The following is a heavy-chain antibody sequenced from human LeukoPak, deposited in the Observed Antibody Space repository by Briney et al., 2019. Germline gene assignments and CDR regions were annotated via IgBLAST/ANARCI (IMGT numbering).Heavy chain of an antibody. CDR3: ARGGIAAAGAPFGFGTLDV. J-gene: IGHJ6*02. Sequence: ASVKVSCKASGYTFTSYYMHWVRQAPGQGLEWMGWINPNSGGTNYAQKFQGWVTMTRDTSISTAYMELSRLRSDDTAVYYCARGGIAAAGAPFGFGTLDVWGQGTTVTVSS. CDR2: INPNSGGT. V-gene: IGHV1-2*04. D-gene: IGHD6-13*01. CDR1: GYTFTSYY.